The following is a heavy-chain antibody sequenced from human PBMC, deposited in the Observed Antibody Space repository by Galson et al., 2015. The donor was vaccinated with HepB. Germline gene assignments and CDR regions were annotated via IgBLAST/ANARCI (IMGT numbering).Heavy chain of an antibody. J-gene: IGHJ4*02. Sequence: QSGAEVKKPGESLKIFCEGSGYSFSDYWIGWVRQMPGKGLEWMGIIYPGDSDTRYSPSFQGQVTISADKSISTAYLQWSSLKASDTAMYYCARQFRRYGSGSYYGVDYWGQGTLVTVSS. D-gene: IGHD3-10*01. CDR1: GYSFSDYW. CDR3: ARQFRRYGSGSYYGVDY. V-gene: IGHV5-51*01. CDR2: IYPGDSDT.